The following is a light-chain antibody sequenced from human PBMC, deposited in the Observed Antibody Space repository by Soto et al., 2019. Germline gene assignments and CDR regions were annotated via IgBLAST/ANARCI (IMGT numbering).Light chain of an antibody. V-gene: IGKV3-20*01. CDR3: QQYGSSSWT. Sequence: EIVLTQSPGTLSLSPGERATLSGRASQSVSSSYLAWYQQKPGQAPRLLIYGASSRATGIPDRFSGSGSETDFTLTISRLEPEDFAVYYCQQYGSSSWTFGQGTKVEIK. CDR1: QSVSSSY. J-gene: IGKJ1*01. CDR2: GAS.